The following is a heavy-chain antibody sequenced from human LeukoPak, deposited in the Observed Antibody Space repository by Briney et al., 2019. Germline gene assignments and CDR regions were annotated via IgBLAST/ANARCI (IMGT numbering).Heavy chain of an antibody. J-gene: IGHJ4*02. V-gene: IGHV1-2*02. CDR3: ARGYYAFWSGYFAGILCY. CDR1: GYTFTGYY. Sequence: ASVKVSCKASGYTFTGYYMHWVRQAPGQGLEWMGWINPNSGGTNYAQKFQGRVTMTRDTSISTAYMELSRLRSDDTAVYYCARGYYAFWSGYFAGILCYWGQGTLVTVSS. D-gene: IGHD3-3*01. CDR2: INPNSGGT.